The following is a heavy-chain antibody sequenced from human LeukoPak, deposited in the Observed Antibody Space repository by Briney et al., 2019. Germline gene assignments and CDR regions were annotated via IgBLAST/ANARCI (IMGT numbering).Heavy chain of an antibody. CDR3: AKDPYDSSGYYRGDFDY. Sequence: GGSLRLSCAASGFSFSDYGMHWVRQASGKGLEWVAVISYDGTNKYYADSVKGRFTISRDNSKNTLYLQMNSLRAEDTAVYYCAKDPYDSSGYYRGDFDYWGQGTLVTVSS. V-gene: IGHV3-30*18. J-gene: IGHJ4*02. CDR2: ISYDGTNK. D-gene: IGHD3-22*01. CDR1: GFSFSDYG.